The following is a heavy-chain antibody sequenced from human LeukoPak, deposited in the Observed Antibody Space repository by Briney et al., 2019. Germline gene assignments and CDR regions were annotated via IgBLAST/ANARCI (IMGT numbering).Heavy chain of an antibody. CDR1: GFTFGSHA. Sequence: GGSLRLSCEASGFTFGSHAMYWVRQAPGKGLEWVSAISGSGGSSSYADSVRGRFTISRDNSNNMLYLQMNSLRAEDTAVYYCAKPLRDAGSFNYPYFDFWGQGALVTVSS. V-gene: IGHV3-23*01. CDR3: AKPLRDAGSFNYPYFDF. J-gene: IGHJ4*02. CDR2: ISGSGGSS. D-gene: IGHD5-24*01.